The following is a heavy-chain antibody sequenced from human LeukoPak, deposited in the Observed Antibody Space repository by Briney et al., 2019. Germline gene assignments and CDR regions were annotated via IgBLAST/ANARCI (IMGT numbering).Heavy chain of an antibody. CDR1: GFTFDDYG. J-gene: IGHJ5*02. CDR3: ASLPTIFGVVPWFDP. Sequence: PGGSLRLSCAASGFTFDDYGMSWVRQAPGKGLEWVSSISSSSSYIYYADSVKGRFTISRDNAKNSPYLQMNSLRAEDTAVYYCASLPTIFGVVPWFDPWGQGTLVTVSS. D-gene: IGHD3-3*01. V-gene: IGHV3-21*01. CDR2: ISSSSSYI.